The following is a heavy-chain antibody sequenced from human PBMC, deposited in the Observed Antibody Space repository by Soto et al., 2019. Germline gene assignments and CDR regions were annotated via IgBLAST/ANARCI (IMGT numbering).Heavy chain of an antibody. CDR3: ARDSEIHGMDV. CDR2: IWYDGSNK. J-gene: IGHJ6*02. V-gene: IGHV3-33*01. CDR1: GFTFSSYG. Sequence: PGGSLRLSCAASGFTFSSYGMHWVRQAPGKGLEWVAVIWYDGSNKYYADSVKGRFTISRDNSKNTLYLQMNSLRAEDTAVYYCARDSEIHGMDVWGQGTTVTVSS.